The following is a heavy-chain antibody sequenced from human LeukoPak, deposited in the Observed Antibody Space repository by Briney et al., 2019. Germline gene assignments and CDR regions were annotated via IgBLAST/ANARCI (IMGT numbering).Heavy chain of an antibody. J-gene: IGHJ4*02. D-gene: IGHD2-2*01. Sequence: GGSLRLSCAASGFILSSYAMRGVRPAPGEGVVWVSDISGRGGSTYSADSVKGRFTICRDNSKITLYLEMNSLRAEDTAVYYCAIPHGRDIVVVPAAILSIDYCRQGTLVAVSS. CDR3: AIPHGRDIVVVPAAILSIDY. CDR1: GFILSSYA. V-gene: IGHV3-23*01. CDR2: ISGRGGST.